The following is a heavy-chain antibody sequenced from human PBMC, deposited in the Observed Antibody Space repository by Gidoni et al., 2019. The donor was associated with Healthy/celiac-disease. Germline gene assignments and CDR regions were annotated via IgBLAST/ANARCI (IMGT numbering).Heavy chain of an antibody. CDR2: IYYSGST. J-gene: IGHJ5*02. CDR3: ASRVPDGRIHENWFDP. CDR1: GGSISSSSYY. V-gene: IGHV4-39*01. D-gene: IGHD5-18*01. Sequence: QLQLQESGPGLVKPSETLSLTCPVSGGSISSSSYYWGWIRQPPGKGLEWIGSIYYSGSTYYNPSLKSRVTISVDTSKNQFSLKLSSVTAADTAVYYCASRVPDGRIHENWFDPWGQGTLVTVSS.